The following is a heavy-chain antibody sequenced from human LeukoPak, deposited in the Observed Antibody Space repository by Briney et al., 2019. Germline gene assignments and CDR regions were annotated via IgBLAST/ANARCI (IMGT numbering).Heavy chain of an antibody. Sequence: GASVKVSCKASGYTFPSYDINWVRQATGQGLEWLGWMNPNSGNTGYAQKFQGRVTMTRNTSISTAYMELSSLRSEDTAVYYCARGGPRWLQLKPFDYWGQGTLVTVSS. J-gene: IGHJ4*02. CDR1: GYTFPSYD. CDR2: MNPNSGNT. CDR3: ARGGPRWLQLKPFDY. D-gene: IGHD5-24*01. V-gene: IGHV1-8*01.